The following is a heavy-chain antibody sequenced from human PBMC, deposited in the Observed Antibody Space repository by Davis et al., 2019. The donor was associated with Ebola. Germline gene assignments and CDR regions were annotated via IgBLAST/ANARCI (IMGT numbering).Heavy chain of an antibody. D-gene: IGHD3-16*02. J-gene: IGHJ5*02. CDR1: GFTFSTYW. Sequence: PGGSLRLSCAASGFTFSTYWMSWVRQAPGKGLQWVANIKQDGSEKYYVGSAKGRFTISRDNAKNLLYLEMNSLRADDTAVYYCARDVNDYVWGSYRYNWFDPWGQGTLVTVSS. CDR2: IKQDGSEK. V-gene: IGHV3-7*01. CDR3: ARDVNDYVWGSYRYNWFDP.